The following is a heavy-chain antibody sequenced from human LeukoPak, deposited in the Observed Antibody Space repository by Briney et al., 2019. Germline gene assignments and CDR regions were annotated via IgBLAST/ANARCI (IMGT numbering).Heavy chain of an antibody. CDR3: ARGPHWDPHFDY. J-gene: IGHJ4*02. CDR2: INPNSGGT. D-gene: IGHD7-27*01. V-gene: IGHV1-2*02. CDR1: GFTFTAYY. Sequence: ASVKVSCRASGFTFTAYYMHWVRQAPGQGLEWMGWINPNSGGTNYAQKFQGRVTMTRDTSISTAYMELSRLRSDDTAVYYCARGPHWDPHFDYWGQGTLVTVSS.